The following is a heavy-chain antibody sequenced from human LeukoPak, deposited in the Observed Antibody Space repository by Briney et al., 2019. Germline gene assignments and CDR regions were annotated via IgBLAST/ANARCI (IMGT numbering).Heavy chain of an antibody. CDR2: VSTYNGNT. V-gene: IGHV1-18*01. CDR3: ARFQGAAGTLFAFDY. CDR1: GYTFTSYG. Sequence: ASVKVSCKASGYTFTSYGISWVRQAPGQGLEWMGWVSTYNGNTNYAHNLQGRVTMTTDTSTSTAYMELRSLRSDDTAVYYCARFQGAAGTLFAFDYWGQGPLVTVSS. D-gene: IGHD6-13*01. J-gene: IGHJ4*02.